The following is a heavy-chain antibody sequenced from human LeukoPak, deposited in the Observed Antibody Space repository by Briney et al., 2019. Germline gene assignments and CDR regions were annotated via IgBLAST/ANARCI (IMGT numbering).Heavy chain of an antibody. CDR3: ARDSGVPAANRNEYFQH. CDR1: GFTFDDYG. CDR2: INWNGGST. J-gene: IGHJ1*01. V-gene: IGHV3-20*04. Sequence: GGSLRLSCAASGFTFDDYGMSWVRQVPGKGLEWVSGINWNGGSTAYADSVKGRFTISRDNAKNSLYLQMNSLRDEDTAVYYCARDSGVPAANRNEYFQHWGQGTLVTVSS. D-gene: IGHD2-2*01.